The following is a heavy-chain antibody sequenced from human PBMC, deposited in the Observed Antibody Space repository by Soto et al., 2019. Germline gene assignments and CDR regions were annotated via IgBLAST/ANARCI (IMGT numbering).Heavy chain of an antibody. CDR1: GFNFSNHA. J-gene: IGHJ6*02. V-gene: IGHV3-64*02. Sequence: PGVYLRLSCAASGFNFSNHAMHWVRQAPGKGLQFVSAISRTGGGTYYADSVKGRFIISRDNAKNTLYLQMGSLRAEDMAVYYCARGGASYFYYGLDVWGQGTTVTV. D-gene: IGHD3-10*01. CDR2: ISRTGGGT. CDR3: ARGGASYFYYGLDV.